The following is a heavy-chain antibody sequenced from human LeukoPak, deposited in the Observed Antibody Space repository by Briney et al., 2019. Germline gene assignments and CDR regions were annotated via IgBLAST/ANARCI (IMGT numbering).Heavy chain of an antibody. CDR3: ARGRITMSLWSDLDY. Sequence: PGGSLRLSCAASGFTFSSYAMHWVRQAPGKGLEWVALISYDGSNKYYADSVKGRFTISRDNSKNMLYLQMNSLRAEDTAVYYCARGRITMSLWSDLDYWGQGTLVTVSS. V-gene: IGHV3-30-3*01. CDR2: ISYDGSNK. CDR1: GFTFSSYA. J-gene: IGHJ4*02. D-gene: IGHD3-3*01.